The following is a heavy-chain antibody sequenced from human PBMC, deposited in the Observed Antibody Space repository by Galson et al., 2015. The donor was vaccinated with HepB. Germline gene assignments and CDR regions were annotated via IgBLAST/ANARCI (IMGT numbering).Heavy chain of an antibody. CDR3: ARDRVAAALDY. CDR1: GFTFSSYG. Sequence: SLRLSCAASGFTFSSYGMHWVRQAPGKGLEWVAVIWYDGSNKYYADSVKGRFTISRDNSKNTLYLQMNSLRAEDTAVYYCARDRVAAALDYWGQGTLVTVSS. CDR2: IWYDGSNK. V-gene: IGHV3-33*08. J-gene: IGHJ4*02. D-gene: IGHD6-13*01.